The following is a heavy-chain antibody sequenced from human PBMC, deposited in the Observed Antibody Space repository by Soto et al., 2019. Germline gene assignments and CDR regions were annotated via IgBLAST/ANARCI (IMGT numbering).Heavy chain of an antibody. V-gene: IGHV4-39*01. D-gene: IGHD4-4*01. CDR2: IYYSGST. CDR3: ARHANYEDFDY. J-gene: IGHJ4*02. Sequence: SETLSLTCTVSGGSISSSSYYWGWIRQPPGKGLEWIGSIYYSGSTYYNPSLKSRVTISVDTSKNQFSLKLSSVTAADTAVYYCARHANYEDFDYWSQGTLITVSS. CDR1: GGSISSSSYY.